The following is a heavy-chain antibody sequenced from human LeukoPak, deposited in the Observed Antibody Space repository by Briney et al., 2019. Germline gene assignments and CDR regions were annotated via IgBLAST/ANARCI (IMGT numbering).Heavy chain of an antibody. Sequence: GRSLRLSCAASGFTFNSYAMHWVRQAPGKGLEGVAVISYDGSNKHYADSVKGRLTISRDNSKNTMYLQMNSLRIEDTAVYYCARDRGWAFDIWGQGTMVTVSS. V-gene: IGHV3-30-3*01. CDR3: ARDRGWAFDI. CDR2: ISYDGSNK. J-gene: IGHJ3*02. CDR1: GFTFNSYA.